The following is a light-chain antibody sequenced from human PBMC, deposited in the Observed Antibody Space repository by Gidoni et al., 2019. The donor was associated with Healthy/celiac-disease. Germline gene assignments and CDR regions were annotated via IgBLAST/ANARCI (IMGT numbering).Light chain of an antibody. CDR1: SSDVGGYNY. V-gene: IGLV2-14*03. CDR3: SSYTSSSTLVV. CDR2: DVS. J-gene: IGLJ2*01. Sequence: QSALTQPASVSGSPGQSITISCTGTSSDVGGYNYVSWYQQHPGKAPKLMIDDVSNRPSGVSNRFSGSKSGNTASLTISGLQADDEADYYCSSYTSSSTLVVFGGGTKLTVL.